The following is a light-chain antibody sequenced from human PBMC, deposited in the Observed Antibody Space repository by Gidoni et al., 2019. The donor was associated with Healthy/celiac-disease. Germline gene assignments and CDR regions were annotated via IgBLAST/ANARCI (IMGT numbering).Light chain of an antibody. CDR1: QSVSSN. CDR2: GAS. CDR3: QQYNNWPPWT. J-gene: IGKJ1*01. V-gene: IGKV3-15*01. Sequence: DIVMTPFPATLSVSPGERATLSCRASQSVSSNLAWYQQKPGQAPRLLIYGASTRATGIPARFSGSGSGTEFTLTISSLQSEDFAVYYCQQYNNWPPWTFXXXTKVEIK.